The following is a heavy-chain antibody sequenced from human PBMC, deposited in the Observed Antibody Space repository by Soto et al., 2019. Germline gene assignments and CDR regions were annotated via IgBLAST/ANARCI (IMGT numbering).Heavy chain of an antibody. J-gene: IGHJ6*02. CDR2: ISSSSTI. CDR3: ARDLWFGESMYYYYGMDV. V-gene: IGHV3-48*02. Sequence: GGSLRLSCAASGFTFSSYSMNWVRQAPGKGLEWVSYISSSSTIYYADSVKGRFTISRDNAKNSLYLQMNSLRDEDTAVYYCARDLWFGESMYYYYGMDVWGQGTTVTVSS. CDR1: GFTFSSYS. D-gene: IGHD3-10*01.